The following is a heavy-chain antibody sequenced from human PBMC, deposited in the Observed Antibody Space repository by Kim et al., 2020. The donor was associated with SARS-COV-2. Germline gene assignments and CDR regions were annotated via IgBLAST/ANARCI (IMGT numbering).Heavy chain of an antibody. CDR3: ARHGGGSIVLVVYAADFDC. Sequence: SETLSLTCTVSGGSISSSSYYWGWIRQPPGKGLEWIGSIYYSGSNYYNPALKRRVTISVDTSKNQFSLKLSSVTAADTAVYYCARHGGGSIVLVVYAADFDCWGQGTLVTVSS. D-gene: IGHD2-8*02. V-gene: IGHV4-39*01. CDR2: IYYSGSN. CDR1: GGSISSSSYY. J-gene: IGHJ4*02.